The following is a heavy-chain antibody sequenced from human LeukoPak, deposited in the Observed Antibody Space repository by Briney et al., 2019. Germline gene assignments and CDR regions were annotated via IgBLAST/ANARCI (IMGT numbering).Heavy chain of an antibody. CDR2: ISGSSGII. D-gene: IGHD5-18*01. CDR1: GFTFSSYA. V-gene: IGHV3-48*01. J-gene: IGHJ4*02. CDR3: TTAAGYNYGQY. Sequence: GGSLRLSCAASGFTFSSYAMNWVRQAPGKGLEWVSYISGSSGIIDYADSVRGRFTISRDNAKNTLYLQMNSLRAEDTAIYYCTTAAGYNYGQYWGQGTLVTVFS.